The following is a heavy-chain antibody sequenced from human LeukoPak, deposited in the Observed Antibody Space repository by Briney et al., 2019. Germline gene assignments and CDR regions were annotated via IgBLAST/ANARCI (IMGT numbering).Heavy chain of an antibody. D-gene: IGHD1-26*01. CDR2: IYNSGTT. CDR3: ARDRLGATGHWRIDV. CDR1: GGSFSSYY. J-gene: IGHJ2*01. V-gene: IGHV4-4*07. Sequence: PSETLSLTCTVSGGSFSSYYWTWIRRPAGKGLEWIGRIYNSGTTNYSPSLESRVTMSLDTSKNRFSLSLGSVTAADTAVYYCARDRLGATGHWRIDVWGRGTLVTVSS.